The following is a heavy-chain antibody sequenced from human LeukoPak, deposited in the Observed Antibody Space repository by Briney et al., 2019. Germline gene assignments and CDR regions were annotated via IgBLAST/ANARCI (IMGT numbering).Heavy chain of an antibody. CDR1: GFTFSRYG. CDR2: ISNDGSNK. D-gene: IGHD2-2*01. Sequence: GGSLRLSCAASGFTFSRYGMHWVRQAPDKGLEWVTSISNDGSNKYYADSVKGRFTISRDNSKNTLYLQMNSLRAEDTAVYYCAREELVVVPAALDYWGQGTLVTVSS. J-gene: IGHJ4*02. V-gene: IGHV3-30*03. CDR3: AREELVVVPAALDY.